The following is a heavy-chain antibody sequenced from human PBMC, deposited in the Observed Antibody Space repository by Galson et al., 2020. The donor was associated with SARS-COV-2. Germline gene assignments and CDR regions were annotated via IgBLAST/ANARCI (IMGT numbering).Heavy chain of an antibody. CDR1: GFSFSSYD. CDR3: ARDQVQGGGNNWFDP. V-gene: IGHV3-21*01. CDR2: ISRSGSSI. Sequence: TGGSLRLSCAASGFSFSSYDMNWVRLAPGRGLEWVSSISRSGSSIFYAGSVRGRFTISRDNAKNSVFLQLNDLRVDDSGVYYCARDQVQGGGNNWFDPWGQGTQVTVSS. J-gene: IGHJ5*02. D-gene: IGHD3-16*01.